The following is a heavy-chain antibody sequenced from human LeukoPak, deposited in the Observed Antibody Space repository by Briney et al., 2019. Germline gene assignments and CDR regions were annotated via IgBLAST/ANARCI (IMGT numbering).Heavy chain of an antibody. V-gene: IGHV3-23*01. CDR2: ISGSGGST. CDR1: GFTFSSYE. CDR3: AKPEPNYCSSTSCYEFFFDY. D-gene: IGHD2-2*01. J-gene: IGHJ4*02. Sequence: GGSLRLSCAASGFTFSSYEMNWVRQAPGKGLEWVSAISGSGGSTYYADSVKGRFTISRDNSKNTLYLQMNSLRAEDTAVYYCAKPEPNYCSSTSCYEFFFDYWGQGTLVTVSS.